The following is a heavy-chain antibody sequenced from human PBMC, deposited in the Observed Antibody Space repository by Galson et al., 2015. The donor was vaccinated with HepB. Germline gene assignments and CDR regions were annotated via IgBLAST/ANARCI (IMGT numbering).Heavy chain of an antibody. D-gene: IGHD3-22*01. J-gene: IGHJ4*02. Sequence: ETLSLTCTVSGGSISSSSYYWGWIRQPPGKGLEWIGSIYYSGSTYYNPSLKSRVTISVDTSKNQFSLKLSSVTAADTAVYYCARQGRAWDSSGRTTHFDYWGQGTLVTVSS. CDR3: ARQGRAWDSSGRTTHFDY. CDR2: IYYSGST. CDR1: GGSISSSSYY. V-gene: IGHV4-39*01.